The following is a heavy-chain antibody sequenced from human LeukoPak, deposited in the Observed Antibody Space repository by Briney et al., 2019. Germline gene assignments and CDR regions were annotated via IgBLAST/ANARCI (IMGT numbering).Heavy chain of an antibody. CDR3: AKAGVAVWELLYY. D-gene: IGHD1-26*01. V-gene: IGHV3-23*01. CDR2: ISGSGGST. J-gene: IGHJ4*02. CDR1: GLTFSSYA. Sequence: GGSLRLSCAAPGLTFSSYAMSWVLQAPGKGLEWVSAISGSGGSTYYADSVKGRFTISRDNSKNTLYLQMNSLRAEDTAVYYCAKAGVAVWELLYYWGQGTLVTVSS.